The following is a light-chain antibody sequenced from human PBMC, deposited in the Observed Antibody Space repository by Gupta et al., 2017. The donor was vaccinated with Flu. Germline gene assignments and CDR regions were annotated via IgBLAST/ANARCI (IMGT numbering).Light chain of an antibody. Sequence: DVVMTQSPLFLAVTLGQPASISCRSSQGLVYSDGNTYLNWFQQRPGQSPRRLIHLGSSRDSGVPDRFSGSGSGTYFTLRISSVEADDVGVYYCMQGSHWPWTFGQGTKVEI. CDR2: LGS. J-gene: IGKJ1*01. CDR3: MQGSHWPWT. CDR1: QGLVYSDGNTY. V-gene: IGKV2-30*01.